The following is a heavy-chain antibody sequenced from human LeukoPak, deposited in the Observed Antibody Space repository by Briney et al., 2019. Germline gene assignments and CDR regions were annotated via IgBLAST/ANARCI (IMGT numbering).Heavy chain of an antibody. D-gene: IGHD3-22*01. Sequence: ASVKVSCKASGYTFTSYGISRVRQAPGQGLEWMGWISAYNGNTNYAQKLQGRVTMTTDTSTSTAYMELRSLRSDDTAVYYCARTTSAYYYDSSGSDYWGQGTLVTVSS. V-gene: IGHV1-18*01. CDR2: ISAYNGNT. CDR1: GYTFTSYG. J-gene: IGHJ4*02. CDR3: ARTTSAYYYDSSGSDY.